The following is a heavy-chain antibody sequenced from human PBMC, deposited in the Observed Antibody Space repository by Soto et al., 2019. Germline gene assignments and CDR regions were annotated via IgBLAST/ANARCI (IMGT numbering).Heavy chain of an antibody. CDR3: ARVSGFGELAY. V-gene: IGHV1-69*02. CDR2: IIPILGIA. CDR1: GGTFSSYT. Sequence: QVQLVQSGAEVKKPGSSVKVSCKASGGTFSSYTISWVRQAPGQGLEWMGRIIPILGIANYAQKFQGRVTITAEKSTSTAYMELSSLRSEDTAVYYCARVSGFGELAYWGQGTLVTVSS. J-gene: IGHJ4*02. D-gene: IGHD3-10*01.